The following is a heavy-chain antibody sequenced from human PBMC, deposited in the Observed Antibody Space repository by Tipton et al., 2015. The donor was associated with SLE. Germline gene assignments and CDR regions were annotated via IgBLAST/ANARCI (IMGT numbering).Heavy chain of an antibody. CDR2: IYTSGST. V-gene: IGHV4-4*09. D-gene: IGHD1-26*01. Sequence: LRLSCTVSGGSISSYYWSWIRQPPGKGLEWIGYIYTSGSTNYNPSLKSRVTISVDTSKNQFSLKLSSVTAADTAVYYCAKLGWELEDDVFDYWGQGTLVTVSS. CDR3: AKLGWELEDDVFDY. CDR1: GGSISSYY. J-gene: IGHJ4*02.